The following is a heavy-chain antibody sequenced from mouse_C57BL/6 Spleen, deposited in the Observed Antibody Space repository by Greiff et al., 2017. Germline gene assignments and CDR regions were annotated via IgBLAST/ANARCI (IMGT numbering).Heavy chain of an antibody. J-gene: IGHJ1*03. CDR1: GFSLTSYG. D-gene: IGHD1-1*01. CDR2: IWRGGST. CDR3: AAVVAGGWYFDV. V-gene: IGHV2-5*01. Sequence: VKLQESGPGLVQPSQSLSITCTVSGFSLTSYGVHWVRQSPGKGLEWLGVIWRGGSTDYNAAFMSRLSITKDNSKSQVFFKMNSRQADDTAIYYCAAVVAGGWYFDVWGTGTTVTVSS.